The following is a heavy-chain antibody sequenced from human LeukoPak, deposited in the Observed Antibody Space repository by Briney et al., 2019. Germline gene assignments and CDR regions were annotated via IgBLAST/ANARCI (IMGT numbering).Heavy chain of an antibody. CDR2: IYYSGST. D-gene: IGHD6-13*01. CDR3: ARGVAAAGPMPNWFDP. Sequence: SSETLSLTCTVSGGSISSYYWSWIRQPPGKGLEWIGYIYYSGSTNYNPSLKSRVTISVDTSKNQFSLKLSSVTAADTAVYYCARGVAAAGPMPNWFDPWGQGTLVTVSS. V-gene: IGHV4-59*01. J-gene: IGHJ5*02. CDR1: GGSISSYY.